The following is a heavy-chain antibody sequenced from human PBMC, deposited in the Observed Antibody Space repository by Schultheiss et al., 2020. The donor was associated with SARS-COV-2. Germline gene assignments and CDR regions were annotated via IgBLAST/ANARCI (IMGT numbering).Heavy chain of an antibody. D-gene: IGHD2-2*01. Sequence: SQTLSLTCTVSGGSISSSSYYWGWIRQPAGKGLEWIGRIYTSGSTNYNPSLKSRVTMSVDTSKNQFSLKLSSVTAADTAVYYCARIRGYCSSTSCYLTVGYYYYMDVWGKGTTVTVSS. CDR1: GGSISSSSYY. V-gene: IGHV4-61*02. CDR3: ARIRGYCSSTSCYLTVGYYYYMDV. CDR2: IYTSGST. J-gene: IGHJ6*03.